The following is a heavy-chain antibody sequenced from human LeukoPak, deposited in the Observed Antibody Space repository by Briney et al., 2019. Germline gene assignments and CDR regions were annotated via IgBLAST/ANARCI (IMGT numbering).Heavy chain of an antibody. Sequence: PGGSLRLSSAASGFTFSSYEMNWVRQAPGKGLEWVSYISSSGSTIYYADSVKGRFTISRDNAKNSLSLQMNSLRAEDTAVYYCASTLDYGDYRDCWGQGTLVTVSS. D-gene: IGHD4-17*01. CDR1: GFTFSSYE. V-gene: IGHV3-48*03. J-gene: IGHJ4*02. CDR2: ISSSGSTI. CDR3: ASTLDYGDYRDC.